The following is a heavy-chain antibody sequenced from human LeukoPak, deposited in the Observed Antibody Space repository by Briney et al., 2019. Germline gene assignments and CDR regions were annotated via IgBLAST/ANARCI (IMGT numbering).Heavy chain of an antibody. CDR2: IYYSGST. D-gene: IGHD3/OR15-3a*01. V-gene: IGHV4-59*12. Sequence: TSETLSLTCTVSGGSISSYYWSWIRQPPGKGLEWIGYIYYSGSTNYNPSLKSRVTISVDTSKNQFSLKLSSVTAADTAVYYCASAPWTTYFDYWGQGTLVTVSS. J-gene: IGHJ4*02. CDR3: ASAPWTTYFDY. CDR1: GGSISSYY.